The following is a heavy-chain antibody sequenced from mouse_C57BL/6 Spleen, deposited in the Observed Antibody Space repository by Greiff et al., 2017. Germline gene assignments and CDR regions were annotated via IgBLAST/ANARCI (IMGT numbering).Heavy chain of an antibody. CDR3: ARQYYGSRNWYFDV. J-gene: IGHJ1*03. Sequence: DVMLVESGGGLVKPGGSLKLSCAASGFTFSSYTMSWVRQTPEKRLEWVATISGGGGNTYYPDSVKGRFTISRDNAKNTLYLQMSSLRSEDTALYYCARQYYGSRNWYFDVWGTGTTVTVSS. CDR2: ISGGGGNT. CDR1: GFTFSSYT. D-gene: IGHD1-1*01. V-gene: IGHV5-9*01.